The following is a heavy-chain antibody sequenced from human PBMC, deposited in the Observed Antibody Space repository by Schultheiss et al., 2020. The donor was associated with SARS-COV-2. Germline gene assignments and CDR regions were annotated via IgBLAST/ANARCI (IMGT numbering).Heavy chain of an antibody. CDR1: GFSLNTRGVG. CDR3: TQSPTTVQYFDY. CDR2: IYWNDDK. J-gene: IGHJ4*02. D-gene: IGHD4-17*01. V-gene: IGHV2-5*01. Sequence: SGPTLVKPTQTLTLTCTFSGFSLNTRGVGVGWVRQPPGEALEWLALIYWNDDKLYSPSLKSRLTITKDTSKNQVVLTMTNMDPVDTGTYYCTQSPTTVQYFDYWGQGTLVTVSS.